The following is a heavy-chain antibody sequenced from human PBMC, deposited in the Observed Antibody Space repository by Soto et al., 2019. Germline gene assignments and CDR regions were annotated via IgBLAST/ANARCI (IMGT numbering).Heavy chain of an antibody. CDR1: GGSISSSSYY. CDR3: ARHDYSNSDTRNYYYYYYMDV. Sequence: SETLSLTCTVSGGSISSSSYYWGWIRQPPGKGLEWIGSIYYSGSTYYNPSLKSRVTISVDTSKNQFSLKLSSVTAADTAVYYCARHDYSNSDTRNYYYYYYMDVWGKGTTVTVSS. V-gene: IGHV4-39*01. CDR2: IYYSGST. J-gene: IGHJ6*03. D-gene: IGHD4-4*01.